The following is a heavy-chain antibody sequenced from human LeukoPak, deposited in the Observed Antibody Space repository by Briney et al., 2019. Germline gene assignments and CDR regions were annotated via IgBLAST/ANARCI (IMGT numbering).Heavy chain of an antibody. D-gene: IGHD3-22*01. CDR3: AKGSSGYFVDL. CDR1: GFTFSSYA. J-gene: IGHJ5*02. CDR2: ISNDGGGT. V-gene: IGHV3-23*01. Sequence: GGSLRLSCAASGFTFSSYAMSWVRQAPGEGLEWVSAISNDGGGTNYADFVKGRFTISRDNSKNTLFLQMNSLRAEDTALYYCAKGSSGYFVDLWGQGTLVTVSS.